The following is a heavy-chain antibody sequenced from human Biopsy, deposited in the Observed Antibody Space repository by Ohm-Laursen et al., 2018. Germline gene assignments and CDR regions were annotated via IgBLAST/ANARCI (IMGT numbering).Heavy chain of an antibody. CDR3: ARLNSGTYDASDL. CDR2: IYGGGSPV. Sequence: SLRLSCAAPGFAFNLYEMNWVRQAPGKGMEWISYIYGGGSPVSYADSVKGRFTISRDNAQNSLYLHMNSLRAEDTAVYYRARLNSGTYDASDLWGQGTMVIVSS. V-gene: IGHV3-48*03. D-gene: IGHD1-26*01. J-gene: IGHJ3*01. CDR1: GFAFNLYE.